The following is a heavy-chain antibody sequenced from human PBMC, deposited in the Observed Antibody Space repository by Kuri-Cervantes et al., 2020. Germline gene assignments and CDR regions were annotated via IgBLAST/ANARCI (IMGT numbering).Heavy chain of an antibody. J-gene: IGHJ4*02. V-gene: IGHV1-46*01. CDR3: ARAVSPAAPGDY. CDR1: GYTFTSYA. Sequence: ASVKVSCKASGYTFTSYAMHWVRQAPGQRLEWMGIINPSGGSTSYAQKFQGRVTMTRDTSTSTVYMELSRLRSDDTAVYYCARAVSPAAPGDYWGQGTLVTVSS. CDR2: INPSGGST. D-gene: IGHD6-13*01.